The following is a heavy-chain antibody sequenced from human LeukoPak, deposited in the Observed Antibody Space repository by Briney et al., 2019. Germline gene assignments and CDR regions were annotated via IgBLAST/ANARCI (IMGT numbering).Heavy chain of an antibody. CDR2: MNPNSGNT. V-gene: IGHV1-8*01. D-gene: IGHD6-19*01. J-gene: IGHJ6*02. CDR3: ARVYRAEQWLVFHYYYYGMDV. CDR1: GYTFTSYD. Sequence: ASVKVSCKASGYTFTSYDINWVRQATGQGLEWMGWMNPNSGNTGYARKFQGRVTMTRNTSISTAYMELSSLRSEDTAVYYCARVYRAEQWLVFHYYYYGMDVWGQGTTVTVSS.